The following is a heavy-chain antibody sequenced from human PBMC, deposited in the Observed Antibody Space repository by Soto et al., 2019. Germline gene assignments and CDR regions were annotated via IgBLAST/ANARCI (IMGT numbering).Heavy chain of an antibody. CDR1: GGSFSSRNW. V-gene: IGHV4-4*02. Sequence: SETLSLTCAVSGGSFSSRNWWSWVRQSPGKGLEWIAEISHSGSTNYNPSLKSRATISIDNSKNEISLNLSSVTAADTAVYYCARLVGATYFDFWGQGTPVTVSS. J-gene: IGHJ4*02. CDR3: ARLVGATYFDF. CDR2: ISHSGST. D-gene: IGHD1-26*01.